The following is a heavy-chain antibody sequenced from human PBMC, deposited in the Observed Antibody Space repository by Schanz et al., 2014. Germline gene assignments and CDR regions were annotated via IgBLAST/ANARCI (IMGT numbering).Heavy chain of an antibody. V-gene: IGHV1-46*01. Sequence: QVQLVQSGAEVKKPGASVKVSCKASGYTFTSYYMHWVRQAPGQGLEWMGIINPSGGSTSYAQKYQGRVTMTSDASTSTVYMELSSLRSEDTAVYYCAKVDRTRYYAMDVWGQGTTVTVSS. CDR2: INPSGGST. CDR1: GYTFTSYY. D-gene: IGHD3-9*01. CDR3: AKVDRTRYYAMDV. J-gene: IGHJ6*02.